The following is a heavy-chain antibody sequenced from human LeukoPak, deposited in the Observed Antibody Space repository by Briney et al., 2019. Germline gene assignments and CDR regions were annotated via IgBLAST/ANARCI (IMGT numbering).Heavy chain of an antibody. J-gene: IGHJ4*02. CDR1: GGSISSYY. Sequence: PSETLSLTRTVSGGSISSYYWSWIRQPPGKGLEWIGYIYYSGSTNYNPSLKSRVTISVDTSKNQFSLKLSSVTAADTAVYYCARQDSYGSVYYFDYWDQGTLVTVSS. CDR3: ARQDSYGSVYYFDY. CDR2: IYYSGST. V-gene: IGHV4-59*08. D-gene: IGHD5-18*01.